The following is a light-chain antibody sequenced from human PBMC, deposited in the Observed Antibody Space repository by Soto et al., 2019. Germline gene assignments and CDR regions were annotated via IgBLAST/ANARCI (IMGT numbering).Light chain of an antibody. Sequence: IHMTHSPSTLSASFGDIVTIAFRASQNIGVWLAWYQQKPGKVPSLLIYKTSTLEDGVPSRFSGTGSGTDFTLTIYNLQPDDVATYYCQQWSLYSWTFGQGTKVDIK. CDR2: KTS. CDR1: QNIGVW. CDR3: QQWSLYSWT. J-gene: IGKJ1*01. V-gene: IGKV1-5*03.